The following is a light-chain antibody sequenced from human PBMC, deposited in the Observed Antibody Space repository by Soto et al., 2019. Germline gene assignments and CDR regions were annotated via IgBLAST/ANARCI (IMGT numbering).Light chain of an antibody. Sequence: EIVLTQSPGTLSLSPGERATLSCRASQSVSSNFLAWYQQKPGQAPRLLTYGASSRATGIPDRFSGSGSGTDFTLTISRLEPEDFAVYYCQQYDSCPVTFGQGIKVEIE. CDR2: GAS. CDR3: QQYDSCPVT. V-gene: IGKV3-20*01. CDR1: QSVSSNF. J-gene: IGKJ1*01.